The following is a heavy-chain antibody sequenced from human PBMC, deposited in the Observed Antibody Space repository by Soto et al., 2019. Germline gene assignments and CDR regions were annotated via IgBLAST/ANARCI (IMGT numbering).Heavy chain of an antibody. CDR3: ARDRNPEYSSSWYAFAFDI. D-gene: IGHD6-13*01. Sequence: SQTLSLTCAISGDSVSSNSAAWNWIRQSPSRGLEWLGGTYYRSKWYNDYAVSVKSRITINPDTSKNQFSLQLNSVTPEDTAVYYCARDRNPEYSSSWYAFAFDIWGQGTMVTVSS. V-gene: IGHV6-1*01. CDR1: GDSVSSNSAA. J-gene: IGHJ3*02. CDR2: TYYRSKWYN.